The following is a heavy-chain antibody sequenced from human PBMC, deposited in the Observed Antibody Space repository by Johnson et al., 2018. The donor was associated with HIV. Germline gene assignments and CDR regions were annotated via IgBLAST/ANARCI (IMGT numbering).Heavy chain of an antibody. CDR2: IKEDGSED. D-gene: IGHD6-13*01. V-gene: IGHV3-7*05. CDR3: ARDGVYSSPHDAFDI. Sequence: VQLVESGGGLVQPGGSLRLSCAASGFTFSNYWMSWVRLAPGKGLEWLANIKEDGSEDYYVDSLKGRFTISRDNAQNSLYLQMDSLRAEDSAMYYCARDGVYSSPHDAFDIWGQGTMVIVSS. CDR1: GFTFSNYW. J-gene: IGHJ3*02.